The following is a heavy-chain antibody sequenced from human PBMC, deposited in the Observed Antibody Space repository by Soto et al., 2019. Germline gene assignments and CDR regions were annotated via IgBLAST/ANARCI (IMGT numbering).Heavy chain of an antibody. D-gene: IGHD3-22*01. V-gene: IGHV3-7*04. CDR2: IRQDGSQK. J-gene: IGHJ3*01. CDR3: ARGHYHDTGGPLPDAFEF. Sequence: WIIKEQRTGLEWVANIRQDGSQKWYVDSVKGRFTISRDNARNSLFLQMSSLRVEDTALYYCARGHYHDTGGPLPDAFEFWGQRTLV.